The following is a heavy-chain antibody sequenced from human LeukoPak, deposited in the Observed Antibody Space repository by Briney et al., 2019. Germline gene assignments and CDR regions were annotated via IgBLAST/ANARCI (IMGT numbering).Heavy chain of an antibody. CDR1: GFTFDDYA. CDR3: AKDRWTIFGVSSGVGWFDP. J-gene: IGHJ5*02. CDR2: ISSNSDAV. V-gene: IGHV3-9*01. Sequence: PGGSLRLSCAASGFTFDDYAMHWVRQRPGEGLEWVSGISSNSDAVAYADSLKGRFTISRDNAKNSLYLQMNSLRDEDTAFYYCAKDRWTIFGVSSGVGWFDPWGQGTLVSVSS. D-gene: IGHD3-3*01.